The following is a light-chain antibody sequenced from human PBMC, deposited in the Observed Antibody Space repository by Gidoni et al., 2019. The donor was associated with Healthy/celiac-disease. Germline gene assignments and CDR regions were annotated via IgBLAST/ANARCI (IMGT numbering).Light chain of an antibody. Sequence: SALTQTAAVSGSPGPSITISCTGPSSNVGGYNYVAWYQQHPGKAPKLMIYDVSNRPSGVSNRFSGSKSGNTASLTISGLRAEDEADYYCSSYTSSSTLVFVGGTKLTVL. CDR3: SSYTSSSTLV. J-gene: IGLJ2*01. V-gene: IGLV2-14*03. CDR1: SSNVGGYNY. CDR2: DVS.